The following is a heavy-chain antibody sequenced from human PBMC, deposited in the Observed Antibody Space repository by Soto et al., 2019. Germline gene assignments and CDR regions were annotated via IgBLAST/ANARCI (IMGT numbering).Heavy chain of an antibody. V-gene: IGHV4-59*01. CDR3: ARAGAYGSSWTYFDY. CDR1: GGSISSNF. J-gene: IGHJ4*02. Sequence: QVQLQESGPGLVKPSETLSLTCTVSGGSISSNFWSWIRQPPGKGLEWIGYIYYSGSTNYNPSLKSRVTISVDTSKNQFSLKLSSVTAADTAVYYCARAGAYGSSWTYFDYWGQGTLVTVSS. D-gene: IGHD6-13*01. CDR2: IYYSGST.